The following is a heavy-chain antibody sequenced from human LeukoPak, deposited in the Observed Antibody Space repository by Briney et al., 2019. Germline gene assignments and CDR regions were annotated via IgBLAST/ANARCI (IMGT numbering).Heavy chain of an antibody. V-gene: IGHV3-7*04. Sequence: GESLKISCAASGFTFSSYWMTWVRQAPGKGLEWVANIKYGGSEKYYADSVKGRFTISRDNAKNSLYLQMNSLRAEDTAVYFCARAEGYSYAFYFVYWGQGTLVTVSS. D-gene: IGHD5-18*01. CDR3: ARAEGYSYAFYFVY. CDR2: IKYGGSEK. CDR1: GFTFSSYW. J-gene: IGHJ4*02.